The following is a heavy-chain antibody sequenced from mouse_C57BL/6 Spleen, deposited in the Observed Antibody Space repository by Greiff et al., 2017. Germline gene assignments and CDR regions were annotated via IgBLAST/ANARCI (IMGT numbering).Heavy chain of an antibody. CDR3: ARSLGRGY. J-gene: IGHJ2*01. CDR2: IYPRDGST. D-gene: IGHD4-1*01. V-gene: IGHV1-85*01. CDR1: GYTFTSYD. Sequence: VKLVESGPELVKPGASVKLSCKASGYTFTSYDINWVKQRPGQGLEWIGWIYPRDGSTKYNEKFKGKATLTVDTSSSTAYMELHSLTSEDSAVYFCARSLGRGYWGRGTTLTVSS.